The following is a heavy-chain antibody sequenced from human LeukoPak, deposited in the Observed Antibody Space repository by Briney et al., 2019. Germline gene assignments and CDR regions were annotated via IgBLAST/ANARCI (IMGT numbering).Heavy chain of an antibody. CDR3: ARDDFWSGYYRGYFDY. Sequence: PGRSLRLSCAASGFTFSSYGMHWVRQAPGKGLEWVAVIWYDGSNKYYADSVKGRFTISRDNSKNTLYLQMNSLRAEDTAVYYCARDDFWSGYYRGYFDYWGQGTLVTVSS. V-gene: IGHV3-33*01. J-gene: IGHJ4*02. CDR1: GFTFSSYG. D-gene: IGHD3-3*01. CDR2: IWYDGSNK.